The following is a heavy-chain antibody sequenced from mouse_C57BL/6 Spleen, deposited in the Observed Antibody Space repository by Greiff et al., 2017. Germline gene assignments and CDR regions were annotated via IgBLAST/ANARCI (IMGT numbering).Heavy chain of an antibody. D-gene: IGHD2-2*01. CDR1: GFTFSSYA. V-gene: IGHV5-9-1*02. J-gene: IGHJ4*01. CDR3: TSVPLWLHYAMDY. Sequence: EVKVVESGEGLVKPGGSLKLSCAASGFTFSSYAMSWVRQTPEKRLEWVAYISSGGDYIYYADTVKGRFTISRDNARNTLYLQMSSMKSEDTAMYYCTSVPLWLHYAMDYWGQGTSVTVSS. CDR2: ISSGGDYI.